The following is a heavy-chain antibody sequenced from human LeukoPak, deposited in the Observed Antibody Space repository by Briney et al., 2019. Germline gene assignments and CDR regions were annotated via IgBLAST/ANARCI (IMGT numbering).Heavy chain of an antibody. Sequence: PSETLSLTCTVSGGSISSYYWSWIRQPPGKGLEWIGYIYYSGSTNYNPSLKSRVTISVDTSKNQFSLKLSSVTAADTAVYYCARHMIQQRDYWYFDLWGRGTLVTVSS. J-gene: IGHJ2*01. D-gene: IGHD3-16*01. V-gene: IGHV4-59*08. CDR1: GGSISSYY. CDR2: IYYSGST. CDR3: ARHMIQQRDYWYFDL.